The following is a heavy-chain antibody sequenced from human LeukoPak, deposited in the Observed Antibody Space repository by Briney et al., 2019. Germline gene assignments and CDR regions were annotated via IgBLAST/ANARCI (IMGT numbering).Heavy chain of an antibody. J-gene: IGHJ4*02. CDR1: GYTFTTYG. D-gene: IGHD6-19*01. CDR2: ISPYNGDT. Sequence: GAAVKVSCKPSGYTFTTYGVTLVRQAPRQPLEWMGWISPYNGDTNYAQNLQGRVTWTTDTSTITAYMELRSRRSDGTAVFYGARDGAVASVFDYWGQGTLVTVSS. CDR3: ARDGAVASVFDY. V-gene: IGHV1-18*01.